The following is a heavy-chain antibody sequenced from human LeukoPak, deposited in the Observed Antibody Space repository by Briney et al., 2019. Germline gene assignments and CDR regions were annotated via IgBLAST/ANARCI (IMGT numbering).Heavy chain of an antibody. J-gene: IGHJ3*02. CDR2: ISNDGSDE. V-gene: IGHV3-30*04. CDR1: GFTFSSYA. D-gene: IGHD3-10*01. CDR3: ARDSRGHAFDI. Sequence: GGSLRLSCAASGFTFSSYAMHWVRQAPGKGLEWVAVISNDGSDEYNAHPVKGRFTISRDNSKNTLYLQMNSLRAEDTAVYYCARDSRGHAFDIWGQGTMVTVSS.